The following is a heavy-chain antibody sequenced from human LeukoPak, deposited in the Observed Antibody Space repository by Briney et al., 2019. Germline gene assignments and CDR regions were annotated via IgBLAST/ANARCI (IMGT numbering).Heavy chain of an antibody. CDR3: ATPYNCNYVRYAFDI. J-gene: IGHJ3*02. Sequence: PSETLSLTCTVSGGSISSSSYYWGWIRQPPGKGLEWIGSIYYSGSTYYNPSLKSRVTISVDTSKNQYSLKLSSVTAADTAVYYCATPYNCNYVRYAFDIWGQGAMVTVSS. CDR2: IYYSGST. CDR1: GGSISSSSYY. D-gene: IGHD1-7*01. V-gene: IGHV4-39*01.